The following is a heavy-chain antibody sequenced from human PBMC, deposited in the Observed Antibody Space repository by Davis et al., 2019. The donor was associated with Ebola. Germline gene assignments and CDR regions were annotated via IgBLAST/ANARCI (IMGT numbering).Heavy chain of an antibody. V-gene: IGHV3-30*03. CDR3: ARDWCGGDCYAFDI. CDR2: ISYDGSNK. Sequence: GESLKISCAASGFTFSSYGMHWVRQAPGKGLEWVAVISYDGSNKYYADSVKGRFTISRDNSKNTLYLQMNSLRAEDTAVYYCARDWCGGDCYAFDIWGQGTMVTVSS. J-gene: IGHJ3*02. D-gene: IGHD2-21*02. CDR1: GFTFSSYG.